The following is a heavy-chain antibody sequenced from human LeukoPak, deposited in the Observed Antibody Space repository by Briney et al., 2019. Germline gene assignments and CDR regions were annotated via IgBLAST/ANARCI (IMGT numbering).Heavy chain of an antibody. D-gene: IGHD2-2*01. Sequence: SETLSLTCTVSGGSISSGDYYWSWIRQPPGKGPEWIGYIYYSGSTYYNPSLKSRVTISVDTSKNQFSLKLSSVTAADTAVYYCARDIVVVPAASPIHWFDPWGQGTLVTVFS. CDR3: ARDIVVVPAASPIHWFDP. J-gene: IGHJ5*02. CDR1: GGSISSGDYY. CDR2: IYYSGST. V-gene: IGHV4-30-4*01.